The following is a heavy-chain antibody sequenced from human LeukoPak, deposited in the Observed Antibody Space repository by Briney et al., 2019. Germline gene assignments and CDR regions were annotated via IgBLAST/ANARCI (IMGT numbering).Heavy chain of an antibody. CDR1: GGPFRNYH. CDR3: ARGTLGRDGYNYPFDI. D-gene: IGHD5-24*01. J-gene: IGHJ3*02. CDR2: IYDSGNT. Sequence: SETLSLTCTVSGGPFRNYHWGWILQPAGEALEWILRIYDSGNTNYQRSLKSRVTLAVDTSNNQFSLKVTSVTAADTAVYYCARGTLGRDGYNYPFDIWGQGTMVT. V-gene: IGHV4-4*07.